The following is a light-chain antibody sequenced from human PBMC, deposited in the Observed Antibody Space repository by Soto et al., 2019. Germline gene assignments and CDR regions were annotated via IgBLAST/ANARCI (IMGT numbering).Light chain of an antibody. CDR3: QKYNNWPPWT. J-gene: IGKJ1*01. CDR1: QSISSN. CDR2: GAS. Sequence: EIVMTQSPATLSVSPGERATLSCRASQSISSNLAWYQQKPGQAPRLLIYGASTRATSIPARFSCSGSGTEFTLTISSLQSEDFAVYYCQKYNNWPPWTFGQGTKVEIK. V-gene: IGKV3-15*01.